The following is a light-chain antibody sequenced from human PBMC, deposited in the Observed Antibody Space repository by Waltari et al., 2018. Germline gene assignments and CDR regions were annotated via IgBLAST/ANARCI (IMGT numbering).Light chain of an antibody. Sequence: AIQLTQSPSSLSASVGDRVTITCRASQDIGRYLAWYQQKPGKAPKLLIYVTSILQSGVSSRFSGSGSETDFTLTITSLRPEDSATYYCQQVNTSPFTFGPGSKVDVK. CDR3: QQVNTSPFT. CDR1: QDIGRY. CDR2: VTS. V-gene: IGKV1-13*02. J-gene: IGKJ3*01.